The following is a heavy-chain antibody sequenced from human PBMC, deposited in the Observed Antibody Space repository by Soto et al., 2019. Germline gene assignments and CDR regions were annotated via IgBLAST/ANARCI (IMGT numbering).Heavy chain of an antibody. CDR1: GGSISNSY. V-gene: IGHV4-59*08. CDR2: IYYTGAT. D-gene: IGHD6-19*01. CDR3: ATGIGWQMDY. Sequence: QVQLQESGPGLVKPSETLSLTCTVSGGSISNSYCNWIRQPPGKGPEWIGYIYYTGATTYNPSAQSRVTISLDTPRNQFSLRLTSVTAADTAVYYCATGIGWQMDYWGQGTLVTVSS. J-gene: IGHJ4*02.